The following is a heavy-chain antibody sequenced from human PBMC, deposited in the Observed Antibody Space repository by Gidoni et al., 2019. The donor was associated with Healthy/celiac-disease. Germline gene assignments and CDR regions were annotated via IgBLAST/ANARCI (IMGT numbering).Heavy chain of an antibody. CDR3: ARLTYYYGSGSPDAFDI. Sequence: QVQLVQSGAEVKKPGSSVKASCKASGGTFSSHAISWGRQAHGQGLEWMGGIIPIFGTANYAQKFQGRVTITADESTSTAYMELSSLRSEDTAVYYCARLTYYYGSGSPDAFDIWGQGTMVTVSS. CDR2: IIPIFGTA. CDR1: GGTFSSHA. D-gene: IGHD3-10*01. V-gene: IGHV1-69*01. J-gene: IGHJ3*02.